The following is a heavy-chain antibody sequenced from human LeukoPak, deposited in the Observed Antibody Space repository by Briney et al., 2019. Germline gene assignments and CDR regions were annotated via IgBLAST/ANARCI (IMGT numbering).Heavy chain of an antibody. CDR2: ISGSGGST. CDR3: AKDRAPYCGGDCARGFAFDI. D-gene: IGHD2-21*02. V-gene: IGHV3-23*01. CDR1: GFTFSSYA. J-gene: IGHJ3*02. Sequence: GSLRLSCAASGFTFSSYAMSWVRQAPGKGLEWVSAISGSGGSTYYADSVKGRFTISRDNSKNTLYLQMNSLRAEDTAVYYCAKDRAPYCGGDCARGFAFDIWGQGTMVTVSS.